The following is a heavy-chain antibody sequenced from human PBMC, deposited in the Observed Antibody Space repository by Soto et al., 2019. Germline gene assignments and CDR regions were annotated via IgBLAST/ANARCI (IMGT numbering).Heavy chain of an antibody. J-gene: IGHJ6*02. CDR1: GFTFSTYS. V-gene: IGHV3-48*02. CDR3: ARGGSSSDDERDG. Sequence: EVQLVESGGGLVQPGGSLRVSCAASGFTFSTYSMHWVRQAPGKGLEWVSYMSSRSITIYYADSVKGRFTISRDNAKNSLLCQMNSVIDEDTAVYYCARGGSSSDDERDGWGQGNTVNVSS. D-gene: IGHD6-6*01. CDR2: MSSRSITI.